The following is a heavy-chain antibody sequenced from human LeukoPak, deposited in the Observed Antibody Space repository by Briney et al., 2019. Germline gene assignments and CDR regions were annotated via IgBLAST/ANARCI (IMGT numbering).Heavy chain of an antibody. J-gene: IGHJ4*02. CDR3: ARDAGAYSSSWYADC. CDR1: GFILSSYT. CDR2: ISSSGTYI. Sequence: GSLRLSCAASGFILSSYTMNWVRQALGKGLEWVSSISSSGTYINYADSAKGRFTISRDNAKNSLFLQMNSLRADEDTALYYCARDAGAYSSSWYADCWGQGTLVTVSS. V-gene: IGHV3-21*01. D-gene: IGHD6-13*01.